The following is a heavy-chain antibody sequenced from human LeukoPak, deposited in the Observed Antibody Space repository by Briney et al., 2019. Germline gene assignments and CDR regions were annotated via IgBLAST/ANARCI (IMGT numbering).Heavy chain of an antibody. V-gene: IGHV3-48*03. CDR3: ARDLGYFDPVGDYYYYGMDV. D-gene: IGHD3-9*01. CDR1: GFTFSSYE. CDR2: ISSSGSTI. Sequence: GGSLRLSCAASGFTFSSYEMNWVRQVPGKGLEWVSYISSSGSTIYYADSVKGRFTISRDNAKNSLYLQMNSLRAEDTAVYYCARDLGYFDPVGDYYYYGMDVWAQGTTVTVSS. J-gene: IGHJ6*02.